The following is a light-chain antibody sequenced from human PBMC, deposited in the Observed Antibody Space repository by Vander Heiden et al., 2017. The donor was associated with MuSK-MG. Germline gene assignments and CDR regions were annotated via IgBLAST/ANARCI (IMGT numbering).Light chain of an antibody. Sequence: QLVLTQSPSASASLGASVKLTCTLNSGHSGYAIAWHQQQPEKGPRYLMKVNSDGSHSKGDGIPDRFSGSSSGAERYLTISSLHSEDEADYYCQTWGAGIRVFGGGTKLT. CDR2: VNSDGSH. CDR3: QTWGAGIRV. CDR1: SGHSGYA. V-gene: IGLV4-69*01. J-gene: IGLJ3*02.